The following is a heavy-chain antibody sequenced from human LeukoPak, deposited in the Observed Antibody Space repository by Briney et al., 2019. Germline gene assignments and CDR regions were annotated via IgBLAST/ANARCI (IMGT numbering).Heavy chain of an antibody. D-gene: IGHD1-26*01. CDR3: ARDSRRWEDYFDY. J-gene: IGHJ4*02. CDR2: INAGNGNT. Sequence: ASVKVSCKASGYTFTSYAMHWVRQAPGQRLEWMGWINAGNGNTKYSQKFQGRVTITRDTSASTAHMELSSLRSEDTAVYYCARDSRRWEDYFDYWGQGTLVTVSS. CDR1: GYTFTSYA. V-gene: IGHV1-3*01.